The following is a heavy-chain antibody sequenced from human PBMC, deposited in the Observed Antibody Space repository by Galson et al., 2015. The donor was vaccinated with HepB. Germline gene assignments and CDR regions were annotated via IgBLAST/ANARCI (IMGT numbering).Heavy chain of an antibody. CDR2: IIPIFGTA. V-gene: IGHV1-69*13. J-gene: IGHJ4*02. Sequence: SVKVSCKASGGTFSSYAISWVRQAPGQGLEWMGGIIPIFGTANYAQKFQGRVTITADESTSTAYMELSSLRSEDTAVYYCARVSIYYYDSSGYGYFDYWGQGTLVTVSS. CDR1: GGTFSSYA. CDR3: ARVSIYYYDSSGYGYFDY. D-gene: IGHD3-22*01.